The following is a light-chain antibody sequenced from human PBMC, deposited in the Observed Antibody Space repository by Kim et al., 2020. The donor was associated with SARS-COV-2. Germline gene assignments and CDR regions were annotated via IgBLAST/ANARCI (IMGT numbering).Light chain of an antibody. CDR3: QQYGSSPLT. Sequence: SPRDRATLSCRASQSVSSSYLAWYQQKPGPAPRLLIYGASSRATGIPDRFSGSGSGTDFTLTIRRLEPEDFAVYYCQQYGSSPLTFGGGTKVDIK. CDR1: QSVSSSY. V-gene: IGKV3-20*01. J-gene: IGKJ4*01. CDR2: GAS.